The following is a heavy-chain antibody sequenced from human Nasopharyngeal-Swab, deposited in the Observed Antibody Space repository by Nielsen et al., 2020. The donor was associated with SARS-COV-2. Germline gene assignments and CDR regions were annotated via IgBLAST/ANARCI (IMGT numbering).Heavy chain of an antibody. Sequence: SETLSLTCAISGDSVSSSSAAWNWIRQSPSRGLEWLGRTYYRSKWFNNYAVSLRGRITVNPDTSKNQFSLQLNSVTPEDTAVYYCARSTVTFDFWGQGTLVTVSS. D-gene: IGHD4-17*01. J-gene: IGHJ4*02. CDR1: GDSVSSSSAA. CDR3: ARSTVTFDF. CDR2: TYYRSKWFN. V-gene: IGHV6-1*01.